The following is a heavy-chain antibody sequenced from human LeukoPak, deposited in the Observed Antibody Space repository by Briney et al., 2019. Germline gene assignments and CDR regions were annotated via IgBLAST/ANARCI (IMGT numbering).Heavy chain of an antibody. CDR1: GYTFISYD. CDR3: AGSIRRGWIDH. CDR2: MNPNNGNT. Sequence: ASVKVSCKASGYTFISYDINWVRQATGQGLEWMGWMNPNNGNTGYAKKFQGRVTMTRDTSASTAYVELSSLTSDDTAVYYCAGSIRRGWIDHLGQGTPVTVSS. D-gene: IGHD5-12*01. V-gene: IGHV1-8*01. J-gene: IGHJ4*02.